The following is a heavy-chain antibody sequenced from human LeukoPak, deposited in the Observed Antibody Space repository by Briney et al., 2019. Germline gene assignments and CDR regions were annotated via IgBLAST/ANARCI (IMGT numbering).Heavy chain of an antibody. V-gene: IGHV1-18*01. CDR1: GYTFTSYG. D-gene: IGHD4-17*01. J-gene: IGHJ4*02. Sequence: ASVKVSCKASGYTFTSYGFSWVRQAPGQGLEWMGWISAYNGDTNYAQKFQGRVTMTTDTSTSTAYMELRSLRSDDTAVYYCARASGAYGDYPPTIDYWGQGTLVTVSS. CDR2: ISAYNGDT. CDR3: ARASGAYGDYPPTIDY.